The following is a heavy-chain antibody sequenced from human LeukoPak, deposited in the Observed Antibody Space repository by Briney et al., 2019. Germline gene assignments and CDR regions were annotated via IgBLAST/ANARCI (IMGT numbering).Heavy chain of an antibody. J-gene: IGHJ4*02. CDR1: GSSISVYY. V-gene: IGHV4-59*01. CDR2: LTYGGST. CDR3: ARVVEFQRQLDY. D-gene: IGHD6-25*01. Sequence: SETLSLTCTVSGSSISVYYWSWIRQPPGKGLEWIGYLTYGGSTNYNPSLKSRVSISRDTSKNEFSLKVTSVTAADTAVYYCARVVEFQRQLDYWGQGMLVTVSS.